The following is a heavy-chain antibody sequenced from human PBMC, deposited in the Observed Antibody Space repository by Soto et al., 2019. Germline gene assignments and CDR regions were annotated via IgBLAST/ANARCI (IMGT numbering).Heavy chain of an antibody. CDR2: IYYSGST. V-gene: IGHV4-59*01. CDR1: GGSISSYY. J-gene: IGHJ6*02. D-gene: IGHD6-13*01. CDR3: ARVDSSSVGAGYYYYYYGMDV. Sequence: PSETLSLTCTVSGGSISSYYWSWIRQPPGKGLEWIGYIYYSGSTNYNPSLKSRVTISVDTSKNQFSLKLSSVTAADTAVYYCARVDSSSVGAGYYYYYYGMDVWGQGTTVNVSS.